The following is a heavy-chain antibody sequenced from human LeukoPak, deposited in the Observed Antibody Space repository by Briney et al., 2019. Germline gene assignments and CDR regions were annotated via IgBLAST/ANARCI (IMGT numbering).Heavy chain of an antibody. CDR2: IKEDGSEK. J-gene: IGHJ3*02. CDR1: GFTFSSYW. V-gene: IGHV3-7*01. CDR3: ARGGYYYDSSGSAFDI. D-gene: IGHD3-22*01. Sequence: QSGGSLRLSCEASGFTFSSYWMSWVRQAPGKWLEWVANIKEDGSEKYYVDSVKGRFTISRDNAKNSLYLQMNSLRAEDTAVYYCARGGYYYDSSGSAFDIWGQGTMVTVSS.